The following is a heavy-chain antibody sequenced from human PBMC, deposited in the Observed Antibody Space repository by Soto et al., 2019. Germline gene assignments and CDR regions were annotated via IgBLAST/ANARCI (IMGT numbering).Heavy chain of an antibody. Sequence: QVQLVESGGGVVQPGRSLRLSCAASGFNFSSYVMHWVRQAPGKGLEWVAVIWYDGGNKYYADSVKGRFTISRDNSKNTLYLQMSSLSAEDTAVYYCARDGQWLPRDGLRSSYYFDYWGQGTLVTVSS. CDR3: ARDGQWLPRDGLRSSYYFDY. J-gene: IGHJ4*02. CDR1: GFNFSSYV. D-gene: IGHD6-19*01. CDR2: IWYDGGNK. V-gene: IGHV3-33*01.